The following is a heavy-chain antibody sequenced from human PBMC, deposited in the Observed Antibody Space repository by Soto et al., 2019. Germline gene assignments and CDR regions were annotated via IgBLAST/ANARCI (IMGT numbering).Heavy chain of an antibody. Sequence: ASVKVSCKASGYFFTNYGITWVRQAPGQGIEWMGWISPYNGNTKYAQNFQGRVTMTTDTSTSTAYMEVRRLRSDDPAAPYRAGDFGSDLSARGAIFDYWGQGTLVTVS. D-gene: IGHD3-3*01. CDR1: GYFFTNYG. J-gene: IGHJ4*02. CDR2: ISPYNGNT. CDR3: AGDFGSDLSARGAIFDY. V-gene: IGHV1-18*04.